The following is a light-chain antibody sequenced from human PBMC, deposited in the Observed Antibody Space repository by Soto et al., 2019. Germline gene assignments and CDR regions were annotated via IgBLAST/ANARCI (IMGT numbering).Light chain of an antibody. CDR1: LTISDNY. CDR3: QQYSTSPLT. Sequence: EIVLTHSPGTLSLSPGERATLSCRASLTISDNYLAWYQQRAGQVPRLVIYDASSRATGIPDRFSASGSGTVFTLTISRLEPEDFAVYFCQQYSTSPLTFGQGTRGEVK. CDR2: DAS. J-gene: IGKJ1*01. V-gene: IGKV3-20*01.